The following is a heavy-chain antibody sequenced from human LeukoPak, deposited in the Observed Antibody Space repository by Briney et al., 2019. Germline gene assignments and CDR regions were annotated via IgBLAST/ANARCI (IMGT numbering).Heavy chain of an antibody. J-gene: IGHJ4*02. CDR1: GYTFTSYD. Sequence: GASVKVSCKTSGYTFTSYDISWVRQATGQGLEWMGWMNPNSGNTGYAQKFQGRVTMTRNTSISTAYMELSSLRSEDTAVYYCARVFPPYYYDSSGWGQGTLVTVSS. CDR2: MNPNSGNT. CDR3: ARVFPPYYYDSSG. V-gene: IGHV1-8*02. D-gene: IGHD3-22*01.